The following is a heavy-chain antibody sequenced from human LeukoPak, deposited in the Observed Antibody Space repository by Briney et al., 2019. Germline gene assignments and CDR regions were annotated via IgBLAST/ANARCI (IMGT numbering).Heavy chain of an antibody. V-gene: IGHV3-21*01. J-gene: IGHJ4*02. CDR1: GFTFSSYS. Sequence: GGSLRLSCAASGFTFSSYSMNRVRQAPGKGLEWVSSISSSSSYIYYVDSVKGRFTISRDNAKNSLYLQMNSLRAEDTAVYYCARDLYYYGSGSPTYFDYWGQGTLVTVSS. D-gene: IGHD3-10*01. CDR2: ISSSSSYI. CDR3: ARDLYYYGSGSPTYFDY.